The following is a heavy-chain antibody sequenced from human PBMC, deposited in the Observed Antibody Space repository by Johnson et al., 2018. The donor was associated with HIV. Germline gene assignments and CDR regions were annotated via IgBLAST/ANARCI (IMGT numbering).Heavy chain of an antibody. Sequence: QVQLVESGGVVVQPGGSLRLSCAASGFTFDDYTMHWVRQAPGKGLEWVSVIWYDGSTEYYADSVKGRFTISRDNSKNTLYLHMNSLRVEDTAVYYCAKGQVARGAFDIWGQGTMVTVSS. J-gene: IGHJ3*02. CDR3: AKGQVARGAFDI. CDR2: IWYDGSTE. V-gene: IGHV3-33*06. CDR1: GFTFDDYT.